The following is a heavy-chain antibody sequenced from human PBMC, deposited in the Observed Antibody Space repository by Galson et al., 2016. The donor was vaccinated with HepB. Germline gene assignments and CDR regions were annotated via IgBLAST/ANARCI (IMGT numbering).Heavy chain of an antibody. J-gene: IGHJ4*02. Sequence: TLSLTCRVSGGSVTDSRSYWTWLRQPTGKGFEWIGRVSSGGGTDYNSSLGSRVTISLDTSENQFSLRMSSVTATDAAGSVCARDFDEECRTPGNCYSYYFDSWGRGTLVTVSS. CDR3: ARDFDEECRTPGNCYSYYFDS. CDR1: GGSVTDSRSY. V-gene: IGHV4-61*02. CDR2: VSSGGGT. D-gene: IGHD2-15*01.